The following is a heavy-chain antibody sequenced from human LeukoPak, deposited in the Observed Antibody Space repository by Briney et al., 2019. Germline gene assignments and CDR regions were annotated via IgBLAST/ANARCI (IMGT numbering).Heavy chain of an antibody. V-gene: IGHV1-2*02. J-gene: IGHJ4*02. CDR3: ARVSRRDSSSWSH. Sequence: ASVKVSCKAAGYTFTGYYMHWVRQAPGQGLEWMGWINPNSGGTKYAQKFQGRVTMTRDTSISTAYMELSRLRSDATAVYYCARVSRRDSSSWSHWGQGTLVTVSS. D-gene: IGHD6-13*01. CDR1: GYTFTGYY. CDR2: INPNSGGT.